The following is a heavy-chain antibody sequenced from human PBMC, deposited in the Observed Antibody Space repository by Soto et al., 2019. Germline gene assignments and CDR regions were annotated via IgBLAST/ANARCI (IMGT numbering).Heavy chain of an antibody. D-gene: IGHD4-17*01. Sequence: GGSLRLSCTTSTFTFSAYAMTWVHQAPGKGLQWVSSLWGSAHSTNYADSVKGRFTISRDNSKNTLYLQVNSLRTEDTATYYCARDPNGDYIGAFHIWGQGIMVTVSS. CDR3: ARDPNGDYIGAFHI. V-gene: IGHV3-23*01. CDR2: LWGSAHST. CDR1: TFTFSAYA. J-gene: IGHJ3*02.